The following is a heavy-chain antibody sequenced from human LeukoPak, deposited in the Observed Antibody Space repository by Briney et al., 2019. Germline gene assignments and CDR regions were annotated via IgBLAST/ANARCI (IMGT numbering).Heavy chain of an antibody. Sequence: SETLSRTGSVSGGSISSGSYYWGWIRQPPGKGLEWIGSIYYSGSTNYNPSLKSRFTISVDTSKNQFSLKLSSVTAADTAVYYCARRNFYDSGTYHYYFDYWGQGTLVTVSS. D-gene: IGHD3-22*01. J-gene: IGHJ4*02. CDR2: IYYSGST. CDR1: GGSISSGSYY. V-gene: IGHV4-39*01. CDR3: ARRNFYDSGTYHYYFDY.